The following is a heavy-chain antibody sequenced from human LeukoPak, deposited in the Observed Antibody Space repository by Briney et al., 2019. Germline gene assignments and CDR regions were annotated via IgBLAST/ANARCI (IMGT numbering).Heavy chain of an antibody. D-gene: IGHD3-9*01. CDR1: GFTFSSYA. CDR2: ISGSGGST. V-gene: IGHV3-23*01. J-gene: IGHJ4*02. Sequence: GGSLRLSCAASGFTFSSYAMSWVRQDPGKGLEWVSAISGSGGSTYYADSVKGRFTISRDNSKNTLYLQMNSLRAEDTAVYYCAKSTLLTNSGFDYWGQGTLVTVSS. CDR3: AKSTLLTNSGFDY.